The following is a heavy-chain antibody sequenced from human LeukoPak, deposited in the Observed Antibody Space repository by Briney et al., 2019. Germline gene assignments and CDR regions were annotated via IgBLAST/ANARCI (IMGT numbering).Heavy chain of an antibody. V-gene: IGHV3-23*01. CDR3: AKSTGYSTTGRDFDS. CDR1: GFTFSSYA. J-gene: IGHJ4*02. Sequence: PGGSLRLSYAASGFTFSSYAMSWVRQAPGKGLEWVSDISGGGATTFYADSVKGRFTISRDNSKNTLYLQLSSLRAEDTAVYYCAKSTGYSTTGRDFDSWGRGTLVTVSS. CDR2: ISGGGATT. D-gene: IGHD6-13*01.